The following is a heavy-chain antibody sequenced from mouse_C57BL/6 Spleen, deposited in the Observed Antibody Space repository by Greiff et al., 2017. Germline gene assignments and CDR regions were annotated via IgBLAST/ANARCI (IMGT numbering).Heavy chain of an antibody. CDR1: GFTFSSYA. CDR3: ARVGYYGSYWYFDV. D-gene: IGHD1-1*01. V-gene: IGHV5-4*03. CDR2: ISDGGSYT. J-gene: IGHJ1*03. Sequence: EVKLMESGGGLVKPGGSLKLSCAASGFTFSSYAMSWVRQTPEKRLEWVATISDGGSYTYYPDNVKGRFTIYRDNAKNNLYLQMSHLKSEDTAMYYCARVGYYGSYWYFDVWGTGTTVTVSS.